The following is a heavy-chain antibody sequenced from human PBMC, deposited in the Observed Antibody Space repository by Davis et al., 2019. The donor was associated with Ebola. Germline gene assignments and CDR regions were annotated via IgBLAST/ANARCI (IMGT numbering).Heavy chain of an antibody. D-gene: IGHD6-13*01. V-gene: IGHV3-49*04. CDR2: IRSKAYGGTT. CDR3: TRDLKQPPPSYYYGMDV. Sequence: GESLKISCTASGLTFGDYAMNWVRRAPGKGLEWVGFIRSKAYGGTTEYAASVKGRFTISRDDSKSIAYLQMSSLKTEDTAVYYCTRDLKQPPPSYYYGMDVWGQGTTVTVSS. CDR1: GLTFGDYA. J-gene: IGHJ6*02.